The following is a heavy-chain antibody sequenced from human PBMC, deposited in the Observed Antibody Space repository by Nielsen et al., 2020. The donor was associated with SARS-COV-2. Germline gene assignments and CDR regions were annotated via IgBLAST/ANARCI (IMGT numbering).Heavy chain of an antibody. CDR2: IPSISSSK. CDR3: ASIPYTMTFIPFDC. J-gene: IGHJ4*02. V-gene: IGHV3-11*06. D-gene: IGHD2-2*02. CDR1: GFSFSDYY. Sequence: GRSPRLSCAAFGFSFSDYYMSWIRQTPGKGLDWDPYIPSISSSKNYADSVKGRFTISRDNSQNSLSLQMNSLRAGDTAVYYCASIPYTMTFIPFDCWGQGTLVTVSS.